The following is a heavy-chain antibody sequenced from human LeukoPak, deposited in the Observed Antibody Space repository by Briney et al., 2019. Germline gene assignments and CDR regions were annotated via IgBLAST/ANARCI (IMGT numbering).Heavy chain of an antibody. CDR3: ARDQRNDFWSGYYPDYYYYYYMDV. CDR1: GGSISSGGYY. Sequence: SETLSLTCTVSGGSISSGGYYWSWIRQPPGKGLEWIGYIYHSGSTYYNPSLKSRVTISVDRSKNQFSLKLSSVTAADTAVYYCARDQRNDFWSGYYPDYYYYYYMDVWGKGTTVTVSS. CDR2: IYHSGST. V-gene: IGHV4-30-2*01. J-gene: IGHJ6*03. D-gene: IGHD3-3*01.